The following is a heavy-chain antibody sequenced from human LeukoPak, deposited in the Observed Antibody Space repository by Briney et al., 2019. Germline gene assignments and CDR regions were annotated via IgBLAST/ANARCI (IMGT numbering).Heavy chain of an antibody. CDR3: ARGRDYDYVWGSYRKGVFDY. Sequence: RTSETLSLTCAVYGGSFSGYYWSWIRQPPGKGLEWIGEINHSGSTNYNPSLKSRVTISVDTSKNQFSLKLSSVTAADTAVYYCARGRDYDYVWGSYRKGVFDYWGQGTLVTVSS. D-gene: IGHD3-16*02. CDR1: GGSFSGYY. V-gene: IGHV4-34*01. J-gene: IGHJ4*02. CDR2: INHSGST.